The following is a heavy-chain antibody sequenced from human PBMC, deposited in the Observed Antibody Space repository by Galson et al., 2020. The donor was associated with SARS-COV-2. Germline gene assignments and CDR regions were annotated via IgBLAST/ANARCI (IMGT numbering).Heavy chain of an antibody. Sequence: SGPTLVKPTQTLTLTCTFSGFSLSTSGMCVSWIRQPPGKALEWLAPINWDDDKYYSTSLKTRLTISKDTSKNQVVLTMTNMDPVDTATYYCARIRYDILTGYDYGMDVWGQGTTVTVSS. D-gene: IGHD3-9*01. J-gene: IGHJ6*02. V-gene: IGHV2-70*01. CDR2: INWDDDK. CDR1: GFSLSTSGMC. CDR3: ARIRYDILTGYDYGMDV.